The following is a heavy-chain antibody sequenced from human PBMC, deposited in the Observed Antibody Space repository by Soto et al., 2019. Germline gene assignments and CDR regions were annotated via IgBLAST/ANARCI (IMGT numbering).Heavy chain of an antibody. V-gene: IGHV4-59*12. D-gene: IGHD3-9*01. CDR3: ARIPYDILTGYGYYGMDV. J-gene: IGHJ6*02. CDR1: GGSIRSYY. CDR2: IYHSGST. Sequence: SETLSLTCTVSGGSIRSYYWSWIRQPPGKGLEWIGYIYHSGSTYYNPSLKSRVTISVDRSKNQFSLKLSSVTAADTAVYYCARIPYDILTGYGYYGMDVWGQGTTVTVSS.